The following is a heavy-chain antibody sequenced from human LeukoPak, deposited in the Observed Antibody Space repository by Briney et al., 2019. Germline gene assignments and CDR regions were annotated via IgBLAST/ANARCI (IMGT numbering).Heavy chain of an antibody. CDR2: IIPIFGTA. Sequence: SVKVSCKASGGTFSSYAISWVRQAPGQGLEWMGGIIPIFGTANYAQKFQGRVTITADESTSTAYMELSSLRSEDTAVYYCATDLPDCSSTSCYYRIFYWGQGTLVTVSS. V-gene: IGHV1-69*13. D-gene: IGHD2-2*01. CDR3: ATDLPDCSSTSCYYRIFY. J-gene: IGHJ4*02. CDR1: GGTFSSYA.